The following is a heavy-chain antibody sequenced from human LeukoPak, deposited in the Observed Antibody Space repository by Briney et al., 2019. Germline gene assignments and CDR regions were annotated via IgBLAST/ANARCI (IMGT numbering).Heavy chain of an antibody. D-gene: IGHD1-26*01. J-gene: IGHJ4*02. Sequence: GGSLRLSCAASGFTFSSYAMHWVRQAPGKGLEWVAVISYDGSNKYYADSVKGRFTISRDNSKNTLYLQMSSLRAEDTAVYYCARGGKGLPPDYWGQGTLVTVSS. CDR3: ARGGKGLPPDY. CDR1: GFTFSSYA. V-gene: IGHV3-30-3*01. CDR2: ISYDGSNK.